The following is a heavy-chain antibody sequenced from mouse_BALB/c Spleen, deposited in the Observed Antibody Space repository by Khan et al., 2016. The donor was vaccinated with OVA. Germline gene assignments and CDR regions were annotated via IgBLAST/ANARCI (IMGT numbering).Heavy chain of an antibody. V-gene: IGHV2-9*02. CDR3: ARRDDGYPAVYFAV. Sequence: QVQLKESGPGLVAPSQSLSITCTVSGFSLTSYSVHWVRQPPGKGLEWLGVIWADGGTNYNSALMSRLSITKDNSKSKVVLKMNSLQTDDTSIYFCARRDDGYPAVYFAVWGAGTTVTVSS. CDR1: GFSLTSYS. D-gene: IGHD2-3*01. CDR2: IWADGGT. J-gene: IGHJ1*01.